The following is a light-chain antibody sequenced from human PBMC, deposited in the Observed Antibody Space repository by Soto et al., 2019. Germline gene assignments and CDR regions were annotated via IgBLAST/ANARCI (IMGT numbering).Light chain of an antibody. CDR3: QQLNSHPRT. CDR2: AAS. Sequence: EIVMTQSPATLSVSPGERATLSCRASQSVSSNLAWYQQKPGQAPRLLIYAASTRATGIPARFSGSGSGTEFTLTISSLQSEDFATYYCQQLNSHPRTFGQGTKLEIK. J-gene: IGKJ2*01. CDR1: QSVSSN. V-gene: IGKV3-15*01.